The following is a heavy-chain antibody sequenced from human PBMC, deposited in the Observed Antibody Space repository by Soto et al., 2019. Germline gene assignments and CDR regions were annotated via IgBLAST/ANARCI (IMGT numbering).Heavy chain of an antibody. V-gene: IGHV1-18*01. D-gene: IGHD6-13*01. J-gene: IGHJ6*02. CDR3: ASGRQQLAEDFVYSGSYGMDV. CDR1: GYTFTSYT. Sequence: QVQLVQSGAEVTKPGASVRVSCKASGYTFTSYTITWVRQAPGQGLEWMGWINSYNANTNYAQKLQGRVTMTTDTSTSTAYMELRSLRPDDTAVYYCASGRQQLAEDFVYSGSYGMDVWGQGTTVTVSS. CDR2: INSYNANT.